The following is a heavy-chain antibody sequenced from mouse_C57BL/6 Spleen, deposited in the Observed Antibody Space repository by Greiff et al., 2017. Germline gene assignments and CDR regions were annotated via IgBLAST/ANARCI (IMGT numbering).Heavy chain of an antibody. CDR2: IGPGSGST. V-gene: IGHV1-77*01. J-gene: IGHJ2*01. Sequence: QVQLQQSGAELVKPGASVTISCKASGYTFTSYYINWVKQRPGQGLEWIGKIGPGSGSTYYNEKFTGKATLTADKSSITAYMQLSRLTSDDSAFYCCTRLDFDYWGQGTTLTVSS. CDR1: GYTFTSYY. CDR3: TRLDFDY.